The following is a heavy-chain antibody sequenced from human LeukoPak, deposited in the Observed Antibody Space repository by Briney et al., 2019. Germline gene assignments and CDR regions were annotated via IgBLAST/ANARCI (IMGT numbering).Heavy chain of an antibody. Sequence: SETLSLTCAVYGGSFSGYYWSWIRQPPGKGLEWIGEINHSGSTNYNPSLKSRVTISVDTSKNQFSLKLSSVTAADTAVYYCARVYTSRSSDYWGQGTLVTVSS. V-gene: IGHV4-34*01. CDR3: ARVYTSRSSDY. D-gene: IGHD2-2*02. CDR1: GGSFSGYY. J-gene: IGHJ4*02. CDR2: INHSGST.